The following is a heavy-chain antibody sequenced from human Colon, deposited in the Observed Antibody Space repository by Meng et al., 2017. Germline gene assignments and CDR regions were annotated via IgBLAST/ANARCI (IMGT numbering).Heavy chain of an antibody. J-gene: IGHJ5*02. Sequence: QVQLQESGPGLGKPSQTLSLTCTGFGGSIIGGDYYWSWIRQPPGKGLEWSGYIHFSGSTYYNPSLNSRITISVDMSRNQFSLRLTSVTSADMAVYYCARVNSDCGGVMCYKGWFDPWGQGTLVTVSS. V-gene: IGHV4-30-4*01. CDR3: ARVNSDCGGVMCYKGWFDP. D-gene: IGHD2-21*01. CDR2: IHFSGST. CDR1: GGSIIGGDYY.